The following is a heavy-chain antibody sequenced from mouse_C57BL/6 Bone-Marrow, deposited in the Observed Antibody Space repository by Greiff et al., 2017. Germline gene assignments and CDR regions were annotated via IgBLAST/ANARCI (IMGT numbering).Heavy chain of an antibody. CDR1: GYAFSSYW. CDR3: ARSELTGTSYYAMDY. CDR2: IYPGDGDT. J-gene: IGHJ4*01. D-gene: IGHD4-1*01. V-gene: IGHV1-80*01. Sequence: VQVVESGAELVKPGASVKISCKASGYAFSSYWMNWVKQRPGKGLEWIGQIYPGDGDTNYNGKFKGKATLTADKSSSTAYMQLSSLTSEDSAVYFCARSELTGTSYYAMDYWGQGTSVTVSS.